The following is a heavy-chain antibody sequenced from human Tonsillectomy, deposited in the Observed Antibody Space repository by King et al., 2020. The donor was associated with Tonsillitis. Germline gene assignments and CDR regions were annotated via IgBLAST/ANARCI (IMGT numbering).Heavy chain of an antibody. CDR2: IDWDDCK. Sequence: TLKESGPALVKPTQTLTLTCTFSGFSLSTSGKCVSWIRQPPGKALEWLAPIDWDDCKYYNTSLKTRLTISKDTPKNQVVLTMTNMDPVDTATYYCARMLVDSSGYYLWAFDIWGQGTMVTVSS. CDR1: GFSLSTSGKC. D-gene: IGHD3-22*01. V-gene: IGHV2-70*13. J-gene: IGHJ3*02. CDR3: ARMLVDSSGYYLWAFDI.